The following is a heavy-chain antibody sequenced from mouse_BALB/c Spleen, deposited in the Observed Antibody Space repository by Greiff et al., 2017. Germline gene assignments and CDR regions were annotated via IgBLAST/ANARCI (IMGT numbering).Heavy chain of an antibody. Sequence: VQLHQSGAELMKPGASVKISCKATGYTFSSYWIEWVKQRPGHGLEWIGEILPGSGSTNYNEKFKGKATFTADTSSNTAYMQLSSLTSEDSAVYYCARKNGYPYYYAMDYWGQGTSVTVSA. D-gene: IGHD2-2*01. CDR1: GYTFSSYW. CDR2: ILPGSGST. J-gene: IGHJ4*01. CDR3: ARKNGYPYYYAMDY. V-gene: IGHV1-9*01.